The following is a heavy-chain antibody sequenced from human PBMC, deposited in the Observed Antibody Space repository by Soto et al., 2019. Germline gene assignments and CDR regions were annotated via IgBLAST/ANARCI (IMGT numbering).Heavy chain of an antibody. J-gene: IGHJ3*01. CDR3: TRDQPITP. CDR2: IRSKGSGGTS. Sequence: GVLRLSCAASGFTFSTYTMSWVRQAPGKGLEWVGFIRSKGSGGTSEYAASVKGRFTFSRDDSKSIAYLQMNSLKIEDTAVYYCTRDQPITPWGQGTMVTVS. D-gene: IGHD3-10*01. CDR1: GFTFSTYT. V-gene: IGHV3-49*04.